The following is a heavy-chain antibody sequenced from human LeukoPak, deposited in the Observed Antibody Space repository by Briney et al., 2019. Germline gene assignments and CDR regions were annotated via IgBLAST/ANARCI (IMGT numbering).Heavy chain of an antibody. Sequence: SETLSLTCTVPGGSISSYYWSWIRQPAGKGLEWIGRIYTSGSTNYNPSLKSRVTMSVDTSKNQFSLKLSSVTAADTAVYYCARDQGYCRGGSCYVWFDPWGQGTLVTVSS. D-gene: IGHD2-15*01. CDR2: IYTSGST. V-gene: IGHV4-4*07. CDR3: ARDQGYCRGGSCYVWFDP. J-gene: IGHJ5*02. CDR1: GGSISSYY.